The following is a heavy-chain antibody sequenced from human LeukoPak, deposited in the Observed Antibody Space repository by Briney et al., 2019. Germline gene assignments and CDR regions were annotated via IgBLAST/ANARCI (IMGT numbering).Heavy chain of an antibody. D-gene: IGHD3-22*01. CDR1: GGSISSGASD. CDR3: ARAARQGFTMIVVPFFYFDL. Sequence: SETLSLTCTVSGGSISSGASDWGWIRQHPKRGLEWVGCINHSGSTYYNPSLGSRVTMSVDTSKNQFSLKLSSVTAADSAVYYCARAARQGFTMIVVPFFYFDLWGRGTLVTVSS. CDR2: INHSGST. J-gene: IGHJ2*01. V-gene: IGHV4-31*03.